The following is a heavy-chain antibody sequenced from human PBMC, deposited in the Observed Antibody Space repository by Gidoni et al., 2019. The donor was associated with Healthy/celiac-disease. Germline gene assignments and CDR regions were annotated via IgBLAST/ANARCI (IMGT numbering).Heavy chain of an antibody. CDR3: ARGRRSYSSGWTVDY. CDR2: INHSGST. Sequence: QMQLQQWGAGLLQPSETLSLTCAVNGGSFSGYYWSCIRQPPGKGLEWIGEINHSGSTNYNPPLKSRVTISVDTSKNQFSLKLSSVTAADTAVYYCARGRRSYSSGWTVDYWGQGTLVTVSS. V-gene: IGHV4-34*01. J-gene: IGHJ4*02. CDR1: GGSFSGYY. D-gene: IGHD6-19*01.